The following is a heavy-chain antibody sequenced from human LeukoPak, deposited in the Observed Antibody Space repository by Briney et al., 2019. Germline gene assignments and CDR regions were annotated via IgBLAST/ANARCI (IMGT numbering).Heavy chain of an antibody. CDR2: ISYDGSNK. Sequence: PGRSLRLSCAASGFTFSSYAMHWVRQAPGKGLEWVAVISYDGSNKYYADSVKGRFTISRDNSKNTLYLQMNSLRAEDTAVYYCAAHGDGRLPYAFDIWGQGTMVTVSS. CDR1: GFTFSSYA. CDR3: AAHGDGRLPYAFDI. D-gene: IGHD4-17*01. J-gene: IGHJ3*02. V-gene: IGHV3-30-3*01.